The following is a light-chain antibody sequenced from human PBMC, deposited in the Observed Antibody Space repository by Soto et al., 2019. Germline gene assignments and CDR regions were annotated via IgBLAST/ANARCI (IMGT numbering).Light chain of an antibody. V-gene: IGKV3-11*01. J-gene: IGKJ5*01. Sequence: EIVLTQSPATLSLSPGERATLSCRASQSVSSYLAWYQQKPGQAPRLLIYDASNMATGIPARFSGSGSGTDFTLTISSLEPEDCAVYYCQQRSNWPPTFGQGTRLEIK. CDR2: DAS. CDR1: QSVSSY. CDR3: QQRSNWPPT.